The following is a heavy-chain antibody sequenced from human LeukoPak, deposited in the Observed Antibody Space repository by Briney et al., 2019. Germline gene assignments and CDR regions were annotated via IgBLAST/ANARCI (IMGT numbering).Heavy chain of an antibody. D-gene: IGHD3-3*01. V-gene: IGHV3-21*01. J-gene: IGHJ3*02. Sequence: GGSLRLSCAASGFTFNSYSMNWVRQAPGKGLEWVSSISSSSSYIYYADSVKGRLTISRDNAKNSLYLQMNSLRAEDTAVYYCARDLGGGDNYDFWSGYYTGAVFDIWGQGTMVTVSS. CDR2: ISSSSSYI. CDR1: GFTFNSYS. CDR3: ARDLGGGDNYDFWSGYYTGAVFDI.